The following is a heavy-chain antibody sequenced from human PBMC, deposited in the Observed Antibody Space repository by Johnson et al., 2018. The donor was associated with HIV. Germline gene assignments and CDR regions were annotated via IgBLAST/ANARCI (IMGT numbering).Heavy chain of an antibody. CDR2: MRYDGSTK. D-gene: IGHD5-18*01. V-gene: IGHV3-30*02. Sequence: QVQLVESGGGVVQPGGSLRLSCAASGFTFSSYGMHWVRQAPGKGLEWVAFMRYDGSTKYYADSVKVRFTISRDNSKNTLYLQMKSLRAEDTAVYFCARGMWIPEIDAIDIWGQGTMVTVSS. CDR3: ARGMWIPEIDAIDI. J-gene: IGHJ3*02. CDR1: GFTFSSYG.